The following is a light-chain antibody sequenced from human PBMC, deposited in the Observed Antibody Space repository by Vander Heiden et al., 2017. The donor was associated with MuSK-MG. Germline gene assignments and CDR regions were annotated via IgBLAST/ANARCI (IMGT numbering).Light chain of an antibody. J-gene: IGLJ2*01. CDR2: GNS. CDR1: SSNIGAGYD. CDR3: QSYDSSLSGVV. V-gene: IGLV1-40*01. Sequence: QSVLTQPPSVSGAPGQRVTIPCTGSSSNIGAGYDVHWYQQLPGTAPKLLSYGNSNRPSGVPDRFSGSKSGTSASLAITGLQAEDEADYYCQSYDSSLSGVVFGGGTKLTVL.